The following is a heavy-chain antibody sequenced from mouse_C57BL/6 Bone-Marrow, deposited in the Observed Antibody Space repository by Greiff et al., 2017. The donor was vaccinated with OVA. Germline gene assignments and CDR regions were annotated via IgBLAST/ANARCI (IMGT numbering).Heavy chain of an antibody. J-gene: IGHJ3*01. Sequence: EVQLVESGGGLVQSGRSLRLSCATSGFTFSDFYMEWVRQAPGKGLEWIAASRNKANDYTTEYSASVKGRFIVSRDTSQSILYLQMNALRAEDTAIYYCAREDGYRFAYWGQGTLVTVSA. D-gene: IGHD2-3*01. CDR2: SRNKANDYTT. V-gene: IGHV7-1*01. CDR3: AREDGYRFAY. CDR1: GFTFSDFY.